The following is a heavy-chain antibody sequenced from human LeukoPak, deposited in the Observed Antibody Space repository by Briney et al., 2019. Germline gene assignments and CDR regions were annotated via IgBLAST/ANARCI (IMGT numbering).Heavy chain of an antibody. D-gene: IGHD6-25*01. V-gene: IGHV4-39*01. CDR2: IYYSGST. Sequence: ETLSLTCTVSGGSISSRSYYWGWIRQPPGKGLEWIGSIYYSGSTYHNASLKSRVTISVDTSKNQFSLNLSSVTAADTAMYFCARQERLQPSSFDYWGQGTLVTVSS. J-gene: IGHJ4*02. CDR1: GGSISSRSYY. CDR3: ARQERLQPSSFDY.